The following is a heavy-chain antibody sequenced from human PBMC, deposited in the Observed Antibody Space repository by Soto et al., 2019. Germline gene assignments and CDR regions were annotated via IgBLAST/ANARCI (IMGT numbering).Heavy chain of an antibody. V-gene: IGHV4-4*07. CDR3: ARTYSSGWYARGPHFDY. CDR1: GGSISSYY. CDR2: IYTSGST. J-gene: IGHJ4*02. D-gene: IGHD6-19*01. Sequence: AETLSLTCTVPGGSISSYYWSWIRQPPGKGLEWIGRIYTSGSTNYNPSLKSRVTMSVDTSKNQFSLKLSSVTAADTAVYYCARTYSSGWYARGPHFDYWGQGTPVTVSS.